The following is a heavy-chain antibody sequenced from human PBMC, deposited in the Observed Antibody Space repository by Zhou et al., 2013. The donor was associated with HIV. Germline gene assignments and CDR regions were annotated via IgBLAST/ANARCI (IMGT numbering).Heavy chain of an antibody. V-gene: IGHV1-46*01. CDR3: ARVSDSSGYLYYYYYMDV. CDR2: INPISRGT. CDR1: GYTFSNYY. D-gene: IGHD3-22*01. J-gene: IGHJ6*03. Sequence: QVQLVQSGAEVKKPGASVSVSCKAFGYTFSNYYMHWVRQAPGQGLEWMGMINPISRGTVYAQKFQGRVTMTGDTSTTTVYMELRSLRSDDTAVYYCARVSDSSGYLYYYYYMDVWGKGTTVTVSS.